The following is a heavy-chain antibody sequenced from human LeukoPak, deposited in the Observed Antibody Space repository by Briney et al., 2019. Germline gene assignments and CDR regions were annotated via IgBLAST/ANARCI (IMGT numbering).Heavy chain of an antibody. CDR1: GYTFTIYG. D-gene: IGHD2-15*01. V-gene: IGHV1-18*01. J-gene: IGHJ4*02. Sequence: ASVKVSCKTAGYTFTIYGISWVRQAPGQGLEWMGLISAYGNTNYAQNLQGRVTMTTDTSTSTAYMELRSLRSDDTAVYYCARGIIGYYFDYWGQGTLVTVSS. CDR3: ARGIIGYYFDY. CDR2: ISAYGNT.